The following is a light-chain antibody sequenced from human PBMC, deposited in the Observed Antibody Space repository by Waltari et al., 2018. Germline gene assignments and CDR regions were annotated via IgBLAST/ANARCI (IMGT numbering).Light chain of an antibody. CDR1: QDIGSD. J-gene: IGKJ4*01. CDR3: LQDNEYPLT. V-gene: IGKV1-6*01. Sequence: AIQMTQSPSSVSASVGDRVTITCRASQDIGSDLGWYYQKQGKAPKVLIYGASKLQDGAPSRFSGSGFGTDFTLTITSLQPEDFATYYCLQDNEYPLTFGGGTTV. CDR2: GAS.